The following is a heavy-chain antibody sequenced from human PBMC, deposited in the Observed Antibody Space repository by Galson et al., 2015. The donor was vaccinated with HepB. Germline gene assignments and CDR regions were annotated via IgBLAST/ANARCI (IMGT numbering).Heavy chain of an antibody. V-gene: IGHV3-30*18. CDR2: ISYEGSNK. CDR1: GFTFSNYG. Sequence: SLRLSCAASGFTFSNYGMHWVRQAPGKGLEWVAVISYEGSNKYYADSVKGRFTISRDNSKNTLYLQMNSLRAEDTALYYWAKDPYLYSALAGTMAGVADWSQGTLVTVCS. CDR3: AKDPYLYSALAGTMAGVAD. D-gene: IGHD6-19*01. J-gene: IGHJ4*02.